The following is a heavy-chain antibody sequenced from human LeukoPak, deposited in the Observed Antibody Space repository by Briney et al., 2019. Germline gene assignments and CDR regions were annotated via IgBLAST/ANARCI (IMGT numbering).Heavy chain of an antibody. D-gene: IGHD4-17*01. CDR3: ARESTVTPTYFDY. V-gene: IGHV3-33*01. CDR2: IWYDGSNK. J-gene: IGHJ4*02. Sequence: GRSLRLSCAASGFTFSSYGMHWVRQAPGKGLEWVAVIWYDGSNKYYADSVKGRFTISRDNSKNTLYLQMNSLRAEDTAVYYCARESTVTPTYFDYWGQGTLVTVSS. CDR1: GFTFSSYG.